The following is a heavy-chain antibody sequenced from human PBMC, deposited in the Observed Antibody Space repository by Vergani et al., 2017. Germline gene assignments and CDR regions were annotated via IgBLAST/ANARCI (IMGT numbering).Heavy chain of an antibody. CDR1: GGFISGYY. Sequence: QVQLQESGPGLVRPSETLSLTCTVSGGFISGYYWNWIRQTPGEGLEWIGYVDDSGYFNYNPYLKTRVSMSSDTSTNKFSLMLCSVTVADTAVYYCASTIVSLIPPVYFDNWGQGTLVTVSS. CDR2: VDDSGYF. V-gene: IGHV4-59*01. J-gene: IGHJ4*02. D-gene: IGHD2-15*01. CDR3: ASTIVSLIPPVYFDN.